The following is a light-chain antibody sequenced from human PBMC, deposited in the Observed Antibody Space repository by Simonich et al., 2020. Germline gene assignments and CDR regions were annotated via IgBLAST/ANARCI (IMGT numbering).Light chain of an antibody. CDR1: SSDIGGYNY. Sequence: QSALTQPASVSGSPGQSITISCTGTSSDIGGYNYVFWYQQHPGKAPKLMINYVSKRPSGVSKRSSGSKSGNTASLTISGLQAEDEADYYGSSYTSGSTWVFGGGTKLTVL. CDR2: YVS. V-gene: IGLV2-14*01. CDR3: SSYTSGSTWV. J-gene: IGLJ3*02.